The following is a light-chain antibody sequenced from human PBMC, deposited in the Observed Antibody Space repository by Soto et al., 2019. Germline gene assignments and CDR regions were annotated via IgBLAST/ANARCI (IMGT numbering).Light chain of an antibody. CDR2: DNN. CDR3: GTWDSSLSANV. CDR1: SSNIGNNY. V-gene: IGLV1-51*01. J-gene: IGLJ1*01. Sequence: QSVLTQPPSVSAAPGQKVTISCSGSSSNIGNNYVSWYQQLPGTAPKLLIYDNNKRPSGIPDRFSGYKSGTSATLGITGLQTGDEADYYCGTWDSSLSANVFGNGTKVT.